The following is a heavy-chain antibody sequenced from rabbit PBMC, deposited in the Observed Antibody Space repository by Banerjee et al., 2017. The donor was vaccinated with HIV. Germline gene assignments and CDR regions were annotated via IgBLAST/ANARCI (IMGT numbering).Heavy chain of an antibody. CDR1: GFSFSSSYY. Sequence: QSLEESGGDLVKPGASLTLTCTASGFSFSSSYYMCWVRQAPGKGLEWIACIYAGSSGSTYYASWAKGRFTISKTSSTTVTLQMTSLTAADTATYFCAIHSMGYGYNLWGPGTLVTVS. V-gene: IGHV1S40*01. CDR2: IYAGSSGST. J-gene: IGHJ4*01. CDR3: AIHSMGYGYNL. D-gene: IGHD6-1*01.